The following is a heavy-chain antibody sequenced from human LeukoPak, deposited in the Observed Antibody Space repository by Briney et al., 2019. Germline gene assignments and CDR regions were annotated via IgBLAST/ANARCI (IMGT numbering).Heavy chain of an antibody. D-gene: IGHD2-21*01. V-gene: IGHV1-2*02. J-gene: IGHJ4*02. Sequence: ASVKVSCKASGYTFTAQYMHWVRQAPGQGLEWMGWINPNNGDTKYAQSFLGRVTMTRDTSTTAAYMELSSLRSDDTAVYFCASYPRSIPTPPFDYWGQGTLVTVSS. CDR3: ASYPRSIPTPPFDY. CDR2: INPNNGDT. CDR1: GYTFTAQY.